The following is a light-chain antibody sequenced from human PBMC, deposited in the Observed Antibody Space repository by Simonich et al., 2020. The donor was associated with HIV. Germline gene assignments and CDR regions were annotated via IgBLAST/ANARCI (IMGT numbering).Light chain of an antibody. V-gene: IGLV2-14*03. CDR2: NVN. CDR3: SSYTSSTTLGGV. CDR1: SRDVGGYNL. Sequence: QSALTQPASVSGSPGQPITISCTGTSRDVGGYNLVSWYQQQPGQAPKFMIYNVNKRPAWGSTRFSCSKSCNTASLTISGLQAEDEADYYCSSYTSSTTLGGVFGGGTKLTVL. J-gene: IGLJ3*02.